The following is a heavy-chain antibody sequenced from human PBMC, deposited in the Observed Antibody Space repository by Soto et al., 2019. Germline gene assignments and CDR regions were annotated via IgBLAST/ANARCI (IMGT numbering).Heavy chain of an antibody. CDR2: ISGSGGST. Sequence: EVQLLESGGGLVQPGGSLRLSCAASGFTFSSYAMSWVRQAPGKGLEWVSAISGSGGSTYYADSVKGRFTISRDNSKNTMYPQLNSLRDEDTDGYDCAKVCLYLGKDIVVVVAATAGYCDYWGQGTLVTGSS. D-gene: IGHD2-15*01. J-gene: IGHJ4*02. V-gene: IGHV3-23*01. CDR1: GFTFSSYA. CDR3: AKVCLYLGKDIVVVVAATAGYCDY.